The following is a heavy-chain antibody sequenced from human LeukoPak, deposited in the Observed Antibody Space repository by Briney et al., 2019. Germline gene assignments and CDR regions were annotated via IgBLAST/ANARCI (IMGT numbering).Heavy chain of an antibody. CDR1: GYTFTKYG. CDR3: AGESGSDAFDI. CDR2: ISAYNGDI. V-gene: IGHV1-18*01. J-gene: IGHJ3*02. Sequence: GASVTVSCKASGYTFTKYGVSWVRQAPGQGLEWMGWISAYNGDIKYAQRGKGRVTMTTDTSTGTVYMELRSLRSDDTAVYYCAGESGSDAFDIWGQGTMVTVSS.